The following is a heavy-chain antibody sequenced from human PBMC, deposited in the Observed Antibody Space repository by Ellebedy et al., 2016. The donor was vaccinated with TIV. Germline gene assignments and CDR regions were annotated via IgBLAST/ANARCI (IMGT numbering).Heavy chain of an antibody. J-gene: IGHJ4*02. CDR2: INTYHGHS. Sequence: AASVKVSCKASGYTFTSYSIAWVRQAPGQGLEWMGWINTYHGHSKYAQNFQGRVTLTTDTSTSTAYMELRSLRSDDTAVYYCARLGEYGDYGARYWGQGTLVTVSS. D-gene: IGHD4-17*01. CDR3: ARLGEYGDYGARY. CDR1: GYTFTSYS. V-gene: IGHV1-18*04.